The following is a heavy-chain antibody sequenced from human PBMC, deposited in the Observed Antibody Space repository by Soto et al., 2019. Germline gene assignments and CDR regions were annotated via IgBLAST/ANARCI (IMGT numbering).Heavy chain of an antibody. D-gene: IGHD6-13*01. CDR1: GYTLTELS. Sequence: ASVKVSCKVSGYTLTELSMHWVRQAPGKGLEWMGGFDPEDGETIYAQKFQGRVTMTEDTSTDTAYMELSSLRSEDTAVYYCATSDTGQQLVHRYYYYYYYMDVWGKGTTVTVSS. V-gene: IGHV1-24*01. CDR3: ATSDTGQQLVHRYYYYYYYMDV. CDR2: FDPEDGET. J-gene: IGHJ6*03.